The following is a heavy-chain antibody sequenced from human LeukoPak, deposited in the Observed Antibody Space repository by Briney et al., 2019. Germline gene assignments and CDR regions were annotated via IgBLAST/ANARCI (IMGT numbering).Heavy chain of an antibody. D-gene: IGHD3-10*01. CDR2: IGTAGDT. CDR1: GFTFSSYD. V-gene: IGHV3-13*04. J-gene: IGHJ4*02. Sequence: PGGSLRLSCAASGFTFSSYDMHWVRQATGKGLEWVSAIGTAGDTYYPGSVKGRFTISRENAKNSLYLQMNRLRAGDTAVYYCARGTGLYGSGSYYPQLDYWGQGTLVTVSS. CDR3: ARGTGLYGSGSYYPQLDY.